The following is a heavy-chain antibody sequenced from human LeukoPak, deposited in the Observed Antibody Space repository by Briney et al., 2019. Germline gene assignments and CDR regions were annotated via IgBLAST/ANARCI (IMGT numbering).Heavy chain of an antibody. CDR2: IFSSSTYI. J-gene: IGHJ4*02. Sequence: GGSLRLSCAASGFAFNTYSMNWVRQAPGKGLEWVSFIFSSSTYIYYTDSVKGRFTISRDNSKNTLYLQMNSLRAEDTAVYYCANLDSSGYSVFDYWGQGTLVTVSS. V-gene: IGHV3-21*01. CDR1: GFAFNTYS. D-gene: IGHD3-22*01. CDR3: ANLDSSGYSVFDY.